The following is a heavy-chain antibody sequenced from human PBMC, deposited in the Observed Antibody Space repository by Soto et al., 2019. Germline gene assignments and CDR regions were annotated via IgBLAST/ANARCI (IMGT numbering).Heavy chain of an antibody. CDR2: ISWTSGSI. CDR1: GFTFDDYD. CDR3: AKDISSGWDYDAFDI. J-gene: IGHJ3*02. Sequence: EVQLLESGGGLVQPGRYLRLSCASSGFTFDDYDMHWVRQAPGKGLEWVSVISWTSGSIGYADSVKGGFTISRDNAKNSLYLQINSLRAEDTDLYYCAKDISSGWDYDAFDIWVQGTMVTVSS. V-gene: IGHV3-9*01. D-gene: IGHD6-19*01.